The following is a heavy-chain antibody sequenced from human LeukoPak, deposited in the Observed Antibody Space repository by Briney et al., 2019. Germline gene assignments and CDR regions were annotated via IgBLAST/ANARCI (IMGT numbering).Heavy chain of an antibody. V-gene: IGHV4-28*01. J-gene: IGHJ6*02. CDR3: ARRIRYFDRTYYYYYYYGMDV. CDR1: GYSISSSNW. D-gene: IGHD3-9*01. Sequence: TSDTLSLTCAVSGYSISSSNWWGWIRQPPGKGLEWIGYIYYSGSTYYNPSLKSRVTMSVDTSKNQFSLKLSSVTAADTAVYYCARRIRYFDRTYYYYYYYGMDVWGQGTTVTVSS. CDR2: IYYSGST.